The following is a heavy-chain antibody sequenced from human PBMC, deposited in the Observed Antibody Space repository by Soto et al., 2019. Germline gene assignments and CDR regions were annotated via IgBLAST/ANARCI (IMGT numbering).Heavy chain of an antibody. D-gene: IGHD3-3*01. CDR1: GFTFSSYG. Sequence: QVQLVASGGGVVQPGRSLRLSCAASGFTFSSYGMHWVRQAPGKGLEWVAVISYDGSNKYYADSVKGRFTISRDNSKNTLYLQMNSLRAEDTAVYYCAKDLTIFGVVKNGMDVWGQGTTVTVSS. V-gene: IGHV3-30*18. J-gene: IGHJ6*02. CDR3: AKDLTIFGVVKNGMDV. CDR2: ISYDGSNK.